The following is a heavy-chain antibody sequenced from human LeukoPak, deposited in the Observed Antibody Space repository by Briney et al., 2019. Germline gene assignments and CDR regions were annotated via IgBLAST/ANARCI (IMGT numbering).Heavy chain of an antibody. D-gene: IGHD3-22*01. CDR1: GGSVSSGGYY. CDR2: IYHSGST. CDR3: ARDQAAYYDRSGYHYSSTAAAFDI. Sequence: SETLSLTCTVSGGSVSSGGYYWSWIRQPPGKGLEWIGYIYHSGSTYYNPSLKSRVTISVDRSKNQFSLKLSSVTAADTAVYYCARDQAAYYDRSGYHYSSTAAAFDIWGQGTVVTVSS. V-gene: IGHV4-30-2*01. J-gene: IGHJ3*02.